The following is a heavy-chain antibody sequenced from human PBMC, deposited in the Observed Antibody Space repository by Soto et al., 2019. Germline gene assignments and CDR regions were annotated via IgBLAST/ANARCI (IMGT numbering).Heavy chain of an antibody. CDR1: GGSISSSNYY. CDR2: IYYSGTT. J-gene: IGHJ6*02. D-gene: IGHD2-21*01. Sequence: QLQLQESGPGLVKPSETLSLTCTVSGGSISSSNYYWVWIRQPPGQGLEGIGSIYYSGTTYYSPSLNTRATISANTPVTQFPLTLSSVTAADSSVYYCPTPSCGKPAAVYYYYGVDLCGQCTTVTASS. CDR3: PTPSCGKPAAVYYYYGVDL. V-gene: IGHV4-39*01.